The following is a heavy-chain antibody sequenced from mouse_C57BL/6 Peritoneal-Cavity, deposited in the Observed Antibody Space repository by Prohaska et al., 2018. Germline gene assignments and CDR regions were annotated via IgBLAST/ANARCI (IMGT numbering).Heavy chain of an antibody. CDR2: INSEGSAI. CDR1: GFTFSGFW. Sequence: EVQLLETGGGLVQPGGSRGLSCEGSGFTFSGFWMSWVRQTPGKTLEWIGVINSEGSAINYATSIKDRYTIFRDKDKSTLYLQMSNVRSEDTATYFCMRYGNYWYFDVWGTGTTVTVSS. V-gene: IGHV11-2*01. D-gene: IGHD2-1*01. J-gene: IGHJ1*03. CDR3: MRYGNYWYFDV.